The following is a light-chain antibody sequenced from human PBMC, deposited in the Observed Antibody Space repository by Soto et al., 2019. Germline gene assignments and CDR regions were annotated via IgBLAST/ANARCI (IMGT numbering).Light chain of an antibody. CDR3: QQYNNWPPKWT. CDR2: GAS. CDR1: QSVDNNY. V-gene: IGKV3-15*01. Sequence: EIVLTQSPGTLSLSPGEEATLSCRASQSVDNNYLAWYQQKPGQAPRLLIYGASTRATGIPARFSGSGSGTEFTLTISSLQSEDFAVYYCQQYNNWPPKWTFGQGTKVDIK. J-gene: IGKJ1*01.